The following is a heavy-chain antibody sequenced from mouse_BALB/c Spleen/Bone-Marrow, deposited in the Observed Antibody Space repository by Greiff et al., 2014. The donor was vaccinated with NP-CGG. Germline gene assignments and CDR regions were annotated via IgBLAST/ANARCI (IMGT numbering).Heavy chain of an antibody. CDR1: GFTFSSYD. Sequence: EVQLQQSGGDLVRPGGSLKPSCAASGFTFSSYDMSWVRQTPDKRLEWVATIGSGGSYTYYPDSVKGRFTISRDNAKNTLYLQMSSLKSEDTAMYYCSRLSYDYDGAWFAYWGQGTLVTVSA. V-gene: IGHV5-6*01. CDR2: IGSGGSYT. CDR3: SRLSYDYDGAWFAY. D-gene: IGHD2-4*01. J-gene: IGHJ3*01.